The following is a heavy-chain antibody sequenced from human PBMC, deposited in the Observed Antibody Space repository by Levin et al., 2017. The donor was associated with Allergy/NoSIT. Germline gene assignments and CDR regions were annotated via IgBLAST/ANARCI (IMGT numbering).Heavy chain of an antibody. CDR3: SSGYSSGWYPGGVDY. CDR1: GFPFSRYW. D-gene: IGHD6-19*01. Sequence: GGSLRLSCAASGFPFSRYWMHWVRQAPGKGLVWISGINNDGSSTSSPDSVKGRFTISRDNAKNTLYLQMNSLRAEDTAVYYCSSGYSSGWYPGGVDYWGQGSLVTVSS. J-gene: IGHJ4*02. CDR2: INNDGSST. V-gene: IGHV3-74*01.